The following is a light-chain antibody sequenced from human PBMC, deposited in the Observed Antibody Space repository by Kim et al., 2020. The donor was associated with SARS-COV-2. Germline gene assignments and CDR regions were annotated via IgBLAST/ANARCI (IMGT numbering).Light chain of an antibody. CDR2: GAS. CDR3: QQYNNWPLT. J-gene: IGKJ4*01. V-gene: IGKV3-15*01. CDR1: QSVGGN. Sequence: EIVMTQSPATVSVSPGERVALSCKASQSVGGNLAWYQQKLGQAPRLLIYGASTRATGIPARFSGTGSGTEFTLTISSLQSEDFAVYFCQQYNNWPLTFGGGTKVDIK.